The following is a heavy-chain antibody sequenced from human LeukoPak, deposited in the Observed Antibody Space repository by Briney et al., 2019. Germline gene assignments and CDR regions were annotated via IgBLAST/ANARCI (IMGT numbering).Heavy chain of an antibody. D-gene: IGHD2-8*02. V-gene: IGHV4-31*03. CDR2: MDYSGNT. Sequence: SETLSLTCTVSGGSINSANYYWSWIRQNPGRGLESIGYMDYSGNTYYNPALTSRVTISLATSKDHFSLKLSSVTDADTAIYYCARVRSTGVNYRGLFDPWGQGALVTVSS. CDR1: GGSINSANYY. CDR3: ARVRSTGVNYRGLFDP. J-gene: IGHJ5*02.